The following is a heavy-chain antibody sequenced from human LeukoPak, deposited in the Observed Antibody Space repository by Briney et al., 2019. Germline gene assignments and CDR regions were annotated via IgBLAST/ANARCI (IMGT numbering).Heavy chain of an antibody. J-gene: IGHJ4*02. CDR2: INPNSGGT. V-gene: IGHV1-2*02. CDR1: GYTFTGYY. CDR3: ARESGSVWFGEFTSPFDY. D-gene: IGHD3-10*01. Sequence: ASVKVSCKASGYTFTGYYMHWVRQAPGQGLEWMGWINPNSGGTNYAQKFQGRVTMTRDTSISTAYMELSRLTSDDTAVYYCARESGSVWFGEFTSPFDYWGQGTLVTVSS.